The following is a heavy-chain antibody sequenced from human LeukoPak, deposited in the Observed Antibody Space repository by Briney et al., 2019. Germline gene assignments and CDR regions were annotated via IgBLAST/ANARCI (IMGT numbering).Heavy chain of an antibody. V-gene: IGHV3-30*04. CDR3: AKDRATLRY. D-gene: IGHD5-24*01. CDR2: ISYDGSNK. J-gene: IGHJ4*02. CDR1: GFTFSSYA. Sequence: PGGSLRLSCAASGFTFSSYAMHWVRQAPGKGLEWVAVISYDGSNKYYADSVKGRFTISRDNSKNTLYLQMNSLRAEDTAVYYCAKDRATLRYWGQGTLVTVSS.